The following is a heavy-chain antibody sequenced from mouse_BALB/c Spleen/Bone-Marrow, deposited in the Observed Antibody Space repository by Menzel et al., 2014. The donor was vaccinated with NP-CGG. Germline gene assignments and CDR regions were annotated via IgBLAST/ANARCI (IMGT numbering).Heavy chain of an antibody. V-gene: IGHV1S137*01. CDR2: ISTYYGDA. CDR1: GYTFTDYA. J-gene: IGHJ2*01. D-gene: IGHD2-3*01. Sequence: VNVVESGAELVRPGVSVKISCKGSGYTFTDYALHWVKQSHAKSLEWIGIISTYYGDASYNQKFKGKATMTVDKSSSTAYMELARLTSEDSAIYYCARSDGFDYWGQGTTPTVSS. CDR3: ARSDGFDY.